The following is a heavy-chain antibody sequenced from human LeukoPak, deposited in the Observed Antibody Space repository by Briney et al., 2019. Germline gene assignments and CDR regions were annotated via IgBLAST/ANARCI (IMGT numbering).Heavy chain of an antibody. D-gene: IGHD2-2*02. V-gene: IGHV1-69*13. CDR1: GGTFSSYA. Sequence: SVKVSCKASGGTFSSYAISWVRQAPGQGREWMGGIIPIFGTANYAQKFQGRVTITADESTSTAYMELSSLRSEDTAEYYCARGACSSTSCYKAFDIWGQGTMVTVSS. CDR2: IIPIFGTA. J-gene: IGHJ3*02. CDR3: ARGACSSTSCYKAFDI.